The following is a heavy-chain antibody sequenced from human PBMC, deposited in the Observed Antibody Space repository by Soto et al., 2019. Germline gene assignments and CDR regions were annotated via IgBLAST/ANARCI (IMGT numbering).Heavy chain of an antibody. D-gene: IGHD6-13*01. Sequence: QVQLVESGGGVVQPGKSLRLSCAASGFTFSNHGMRWVRQAPGEGLEWVTLISYDGSKEYYADSVKGRFTISRDNSKNMLYLEMNSRSAEDTAVYYCARELGEQQLFYSGMDVWGQGTTVIVSS. CDR1: GFTFSNHG. J-gene: IGHJ6*02. CDR2: ISYDGSKE. CDR3: ARELGEQQLFYSGMDV. V-gene: IGHV3-30*03.